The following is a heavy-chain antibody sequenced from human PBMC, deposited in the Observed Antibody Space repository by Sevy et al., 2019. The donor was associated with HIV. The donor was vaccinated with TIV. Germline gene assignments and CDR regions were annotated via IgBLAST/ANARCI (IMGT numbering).Heavy chain of an antibody. CDR3: AKDRDNLAHGMDV. J-gene: IGHJ6*02. Sequence: GGSLRLSCATSGFTFSSYGMHWVRQAPNKGLEWVAIISYDGGNKYYTDSVKGRFTISRDNSKNMLYLQMNSLRAEDTAVYFCAKDRDNLAHGMDVWGQGTTVTVSS. V-gene: IGHV3-30*18. D-gene: IGHD1-1*01. CDR1: GFTFSSYG. CDR2: ISYDGGNK.